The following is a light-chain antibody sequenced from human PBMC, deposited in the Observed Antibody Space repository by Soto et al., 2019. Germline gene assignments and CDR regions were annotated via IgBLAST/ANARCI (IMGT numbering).Light chain of an antibody. CDR2: DDK. V-gene: IGLV3-21*02. Sequence: SSALTQPPSVSVSPGQTASTTCGGDNIGTKSVHWYQQRPGQAPVLVVYDDKKRPSGIPERFSGSNSGNTATLTISRVETGDEADYYCQVCERFSDHNFVFGDGTKVTVL. CDR3: QVCERFSDHNFV. CDR1: NIGTKS. J-gene: IGLJ1*01.